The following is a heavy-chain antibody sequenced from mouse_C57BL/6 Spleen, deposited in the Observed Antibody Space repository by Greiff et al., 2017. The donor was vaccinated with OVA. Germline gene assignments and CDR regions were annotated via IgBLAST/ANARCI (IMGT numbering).Heavy chain of an antibody. Sequence: EVQGVESGGDLVKPGGSLKLSCAASGFTFSSYGMSWVRQTPDKRLEWVATISSGGSYTYYPDSVKGRFTISRDKAKNTLYLQRSSLKSEDTAVYYCARLGDYEGYYAMDYWGQGTSVTVSS. J-gene: IGHJ4*01. CDR1: GFTFSSYG. CDR3: ARLGDYEGYYAMDY. CDR2: ISSGGSYT. V-gene: IGHV5-6*01. D-gene: IGHD2-4*01.